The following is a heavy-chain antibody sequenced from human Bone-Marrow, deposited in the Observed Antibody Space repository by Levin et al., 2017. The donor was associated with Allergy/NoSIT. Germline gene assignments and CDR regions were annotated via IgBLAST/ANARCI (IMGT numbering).Heavy chain of an antibody. CDR2: IYYSGST. D-gene: IGHD4-17*01. Sequence: SETLSLTCAVSGGAISSDYWSWFRQPPGKGLEWIGYIYYSGSTNYNPSLKSRVTISVDSSKNHFSLKLTSVTAADTAMYFCARDYGDYDAGGRFDPWGQGTLVTVSS. V-gene: IGHV4-59*01. J-gene: IGHJ5*02. CDR3: ARDYGDYDAGGRFDP. CDR1: GGAISSDY.